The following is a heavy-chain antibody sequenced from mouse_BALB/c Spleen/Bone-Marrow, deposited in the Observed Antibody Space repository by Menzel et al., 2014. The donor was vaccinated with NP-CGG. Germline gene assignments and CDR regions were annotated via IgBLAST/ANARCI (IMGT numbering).Heavy chain of an antibody. D-gene: IGHD1-1*01. CDR1: GFTFSDYY. CDR3: ARGSSYFDY. Sequence: EVMLVESGGGLVKPGGSLKLSCAASGFTFSDYYLYWVRQTPGKRLAWVATIRDGGSYTYYPDSVKGRFTISRDNAKNNLYLRMSSLKSEDTAMYYCARGSSYFDYWGQGTTLTVSS. J-gene: IGHJ2*01. CDR2: IRDGGSYT. V-gene: IGHV5-4*02.